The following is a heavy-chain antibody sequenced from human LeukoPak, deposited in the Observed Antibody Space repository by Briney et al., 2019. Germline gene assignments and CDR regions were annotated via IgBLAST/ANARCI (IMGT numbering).Heavy chain of an antibody. CDR3: ARGSDYDRNYFDY. Sequence: ASVKVSCKASGYTFTGYYMHWVRQAPGQGLEWRGWIDPNSGGTNYAQKFQGRVTMTRDTSISTAYMELSRLRSDDTAVYYCARGSDYDRNYFDYWGQGTLVTVSS. V-gene: IGHV1-2*02. D-gene: IGHD3-22*01. J-gene: IGHJ4*02. CDR2: IDPNSGGT. CDR1: GYTFTGYY.